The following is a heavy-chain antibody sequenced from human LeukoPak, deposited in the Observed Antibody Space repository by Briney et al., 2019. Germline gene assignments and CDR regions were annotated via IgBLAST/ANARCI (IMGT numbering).Heavy chain of an antibody. J-gene: IGHJ5*02. D-gene: IGHD3-10*01. V-gene: IGHV4-34*01. CDR2: INHSGST. CDR1: GGSFSGYY. CDR3: ARDSGTTGEVKFDP. Sequence: KASETLSLTCAVYGGSFSGYYWSWIRQPPGKGLEWIGEINHSGSTNYNPSLKSRVTMSVDTSKNQFSLKLSSVTAADTAVYYCARDSGTTGEVKFDPWGQGTLVTVSS.